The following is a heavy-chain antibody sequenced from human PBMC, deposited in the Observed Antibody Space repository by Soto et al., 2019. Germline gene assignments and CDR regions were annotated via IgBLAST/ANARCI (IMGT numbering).Heavy chain of an antibody. CDR3: ARVPRYTSDIVQVPAVMFEDWFVP. V-gene: IGHV1-3*01. J-gene: IGHJ5*02. CDR1: GYTFSNYA. D-gene: IGHD2-2*01. CDR2: IHAGNGDT. Sequence: QVQLVQSGAEVKKPGASVKLSCKASGYTFSNYAVQWVRQAPGQSLEWMGWIHAGNGDTKYSQKFHDRVTITRDTSASTAYMELSSLRSEDTAIYYCARVPRYTSDIVQVPAVMFEDWFVPWGQGTLDTVSS.